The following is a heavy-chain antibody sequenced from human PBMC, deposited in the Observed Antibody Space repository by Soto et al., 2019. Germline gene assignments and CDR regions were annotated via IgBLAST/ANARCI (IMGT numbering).Heavy chain of an antibody. J-gene: IGHJ4*02. V-gene: IGHV4-31*03. CDR1: GGSISSGGYY. Sequence: QVQLQESGPGLVKPSQTLSLTCTVSGGSISSGGYYWSWIRQRPGKGLEWIGYIYYSGSTYYNPSLKGRVTISVHTSKTQFSLKLSSVTAADTAVYYCARSPEATVTAFDFWGLGTLVTVSS. CDR2: IYYSGST. CDR3: ARSPEATVTAFDF. D-gene: IGHD4-17*01.